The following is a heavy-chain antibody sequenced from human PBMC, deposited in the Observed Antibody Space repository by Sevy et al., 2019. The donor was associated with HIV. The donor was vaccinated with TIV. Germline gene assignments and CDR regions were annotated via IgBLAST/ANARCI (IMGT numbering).Heavy chain of an antibody. J-gene: IGHJ6*02. CDR3: ARDCSSTNCLWGLDV. Sequence: GGSLRLSCAASAFTFSGYSMSWVRQAPGKGLEWVSSISSASSYIYYADSVKGRFAISRDNAKNSLYLQMNSLRVEDTAMYYCARDCSSTNCLWGLDVWGQGTTVTVSS. CDR2: ISSASSYI. CDR1: AFTFSGYS. D-gene: IGHD2-2*01. V-gene: IGHV3-21*04.